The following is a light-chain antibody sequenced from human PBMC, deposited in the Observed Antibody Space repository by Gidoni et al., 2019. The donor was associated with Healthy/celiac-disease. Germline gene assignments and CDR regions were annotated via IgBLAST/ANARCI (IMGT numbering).Light chain of an antibody. Sequence: IVLTQSPATLSVSPGERATLSCRASQSVSSNLAWYQQKPGQAPRLLIYGASTRATGIPARFSGSGSGTEFTLTISSLQSEDFAVYYCQQYNNGGTFXQXTKLEIK. V-gene: IGKV3-15*01. CDR3: QQYNNGGT. CDR1: QSVSSN. J-gene: IGKJ2*01. CDR2: GAS.